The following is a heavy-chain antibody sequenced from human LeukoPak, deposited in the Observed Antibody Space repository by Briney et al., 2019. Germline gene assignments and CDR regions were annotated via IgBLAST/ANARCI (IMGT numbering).Heavy chain of an antibody. V-gene: IGHV3-48*01. D-gene: IGHD7-27*01. CDR1: GFAFTTYS. CDR3: ARDKNWAFDY. CDR2: INSDSSFI. Sequence: PGGSLRLSCAASGFAFTTYSINWVRQAPGKGLEWVSYINSDSSFISYADSVKGRFTVSRDNAKNSLYLQMNSLRAEDTAVYYCARDKNWAFDYWGQGTPVTASS. J-gene: IGHJ4*02.